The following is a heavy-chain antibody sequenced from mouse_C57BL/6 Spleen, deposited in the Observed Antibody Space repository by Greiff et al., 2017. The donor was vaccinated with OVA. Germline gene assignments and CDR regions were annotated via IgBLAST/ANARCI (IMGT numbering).Heavy chain of an antibody. J-gene: IGHJ3*01. CDR1: GYTFTSYW. V-gene: IGHV1-64*01. CDR2: IHPTSGST. CDR3: ASTVVAPFAY. D-gene: IGHD1-1*01. Sequence: QVQLQQPGAELVKPGASVKLSCKASGYTFTSYWMHWVKQRPGQGLEWIGMIHPTSGSTNYNEKFKSKATLTVDKSSSTAYMQLSSLTSEDSAVYYCASTVVAPFAYWGQGTLVTVSA.